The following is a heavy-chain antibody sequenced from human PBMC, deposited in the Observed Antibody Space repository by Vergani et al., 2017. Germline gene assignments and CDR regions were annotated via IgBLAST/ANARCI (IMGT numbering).Heavy chain of an antibody. CDR3: AKDTGNEHYYYHYVDG. CDR1: GFRFSIYD. J-gene: IGHJ6*03. V-gene: IGHV3-30*18. CDR2: ISYDGNKK. Sequence: QVQLVESGGGLVQPGRSLRLSCAASGFRFSIYDMQWVRQAPGRGLECVALISYDGNKKYYADSVKGRFNISRDNSKNTLYLQMNSLRVEDSAIYHCAKDTGNEHYYYHYVDGWGKGISVTVSS. D-gene: IGHD4-11*01.